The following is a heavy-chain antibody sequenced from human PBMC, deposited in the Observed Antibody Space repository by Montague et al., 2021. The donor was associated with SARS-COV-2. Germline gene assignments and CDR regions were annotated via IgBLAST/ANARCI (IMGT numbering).Heavy chain of an antibody. D-gene: IGHD4-17*01. CDR2: IYTGTKGT. Sequence: SLRLSCAASGFAFRNYAVSWVRQAPGMGLEWISVIYTGTKGTSYADSVKGRFTISRNDSKSTVYLQMNSLRAEDTAVYYCVKDPPPGGDSGSDYWGQGTLVTVSS. V-gene: IGHV3-23*03. CDR3: VKDPPPGGDSGSDY. CDR1: GFAFRNYA. J-gene: IGHJ4*02.